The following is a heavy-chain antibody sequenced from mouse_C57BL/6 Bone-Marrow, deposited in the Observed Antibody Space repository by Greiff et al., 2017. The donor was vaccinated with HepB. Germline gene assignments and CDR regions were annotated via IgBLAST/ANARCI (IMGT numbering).Heavy chain of an antibody. V-gene: IGHV1-72*01. CDR3: ASLYGSRRYFDV. J-gene: IGHJ1*03. D-gene: IGHD1-1*01. CDR2: IDPNSGGT. Sequence: QVHVKQSGAELVKPGASVKLSCKASGYTFTSYWMHWVKQRPGRGLEWIGRIDPNSGGTKYNEKFKSKATLTVDKPSSTAYMQLSSLTSEDSAVYYCASLYGSRRYFDVWGTGTTVTVSS. CDR1: GYTFTSYW.